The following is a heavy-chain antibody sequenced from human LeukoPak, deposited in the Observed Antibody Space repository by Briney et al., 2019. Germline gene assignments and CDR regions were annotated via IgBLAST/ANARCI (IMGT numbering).Heavy chain of an antibody. CDR1: GGSISSGGYS. V-gene: IGHV4-30-2*01. CDR2: VYHSGTT. J-gene: IGHJ3*02. Sequence: SETLSLTCAVSGGSISSGGYSWSWIRQPPGKGLEWIGYVYHSGTTHYNPSLKSRVTISVDRSKNQFSLKLSSVTAADTAVYYCVRGYYYDSSGYWVRAFDIWGQGTMVTVS. CDR3: VRGYYYDSSGYWVRAFDI. D-gene: IGHD3-22*01.